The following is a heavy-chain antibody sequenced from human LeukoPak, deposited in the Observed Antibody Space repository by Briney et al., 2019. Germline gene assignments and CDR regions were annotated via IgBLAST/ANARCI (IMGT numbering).Heavy chain of an antibody. J-gene: IGHJ6*03. V-gene: IGHV4-4*07. Sequence: SSETLSPTCTVSGGSISSYYWSWIRQPAGKGLEWIGRIYTSGSTNYNPSLKSRVTMSVDTSKNQFSLKLSSVTAADTAVYYCAISAGYSYGYVGYYYMDVWGKGTTVTVSS. CDR2: IYTSGST. CDR1: GGSISSYY. CDR3: AISAGYSYGYVGYYYMDV. D-gene: IGHD5-18*01.